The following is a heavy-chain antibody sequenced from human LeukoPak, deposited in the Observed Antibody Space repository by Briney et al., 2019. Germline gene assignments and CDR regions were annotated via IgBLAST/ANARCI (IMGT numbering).Heavy chain of an antibody. D-gene: IGHD7-27*01. CDR2: ISNSGSDT. Sequence: GGSLRLSCAASGFSLSRYWMSWVRQAPGKGLEWVSTISNSGSDTYYADSVKGRFTISRDNSKNTLFLQMTSLRADDTALYYCARGWGDYWGQGTLVTVSS. CDR1: GFSLSRYW. J-gene: IGHJ4*02. V-gene: IGHV3-23*01. CDR3: ARGWGDY.